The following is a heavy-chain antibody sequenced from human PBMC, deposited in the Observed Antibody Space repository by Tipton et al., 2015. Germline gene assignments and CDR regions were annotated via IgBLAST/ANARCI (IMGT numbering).Heavy chain of an antibody. Sequence: VQLVQSGGGLVQPGGSLRLSCAASGFTFSSSAMTWVRQASGKGLEWVSAIGGGGATTYYADSVKGRFTISRDNSKNTLYLQMTSLRAEDTAVYYCAKSAGFYSENNGYRRFLDYGGQGTLVTVSS. CDR3: AKSAGFYSENNGYRRFLDY. J-gene: IGHJ4*02. CDR2: IGGGGATT. CDR1: GFTFSSSA. D-gene: IGHD3-22*01. V-gene: IGHV3-23*04.